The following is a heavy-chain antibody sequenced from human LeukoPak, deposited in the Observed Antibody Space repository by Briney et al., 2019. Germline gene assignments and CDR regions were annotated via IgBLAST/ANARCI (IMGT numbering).Heavy chain of an antibody. CDR3: ARDRGEWELLPSWFDP. V-gene: IGHV1-18*01. J-gene: IGHJ5*02. CDR2: ISAYNGNT. Sequence: ASVKVSCKASGYTFTSYGISWVRQAPGRGLEWMGWISAYNGNTNYAQKLQGRVTMTTDTSTSTAYMELRSLRSDDTAVYYCARDRGEWELLPSWFDPWGQGTLVTVSS. CDR1: GYTFTSYG. D-gene: IGHD1-26*01.